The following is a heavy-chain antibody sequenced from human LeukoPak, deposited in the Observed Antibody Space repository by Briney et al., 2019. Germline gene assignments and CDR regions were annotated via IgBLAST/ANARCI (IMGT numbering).Heavy chain of an antibody. CDR3: ARGPITTRSHFDY. CDR2: IIPIFATA. V-gene: IGHV1-69*13. J-gene: IGHJ4*02. Sequence: SVKVSCKASDYTFTSYGISWVRQAPGQGLEWMGGIIPIFATANYAQKFQGRVTITADESTSTAYMELSSLRSEDTAVYYCARGPITTRSHFDYWGQGTLVTVSS. CDR1: DYTFTSYG. D-gene: IGHD3-22*01.